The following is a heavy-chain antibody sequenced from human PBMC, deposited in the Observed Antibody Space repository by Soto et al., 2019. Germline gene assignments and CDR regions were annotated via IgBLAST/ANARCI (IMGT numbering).Heavy chain of an antibody. CDR3: ARGLRFGELLYPSTWFDP. J-gene: IGHJ5*02. D-gene: IGHD3-10*01. CDR2: ISAYNGTT. Sequence: ASVKGSFKASSYTLTSYGISWVRQAPGQGLEWMGWISAYNGTTKCAQKLQGRVTMTTDTSTSTAYMELRRLRSDDTAVYYCARGLRFGELLYPSTWFDPGGQGTLVTVS. CDR1: SYTLTSYG. V-gene: IGHV1-18*04.